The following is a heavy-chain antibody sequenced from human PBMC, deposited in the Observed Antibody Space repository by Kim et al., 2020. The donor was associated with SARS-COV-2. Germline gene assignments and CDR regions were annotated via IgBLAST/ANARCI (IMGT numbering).Heavy chain of an antibody. D-gene: IGHD3-10*01. CDR2: IWYDGSNK. V-gene: IGHV3-33*06. Sequence: GGSLRLFCAASGFTFSSYGMHWVRQAPGKGLEWVAVIWYDGSNKYYADSVKGRFTISRDNSKNTLYLQMNSLRAEDTAVYYCAKDREGGGSGSTGPFDYWGQGTLVTVSS. J-gene: IGHJ4*02. CDR3: AKDREGGGSGSTGPFDY. CDR1: GFTFSSYG.